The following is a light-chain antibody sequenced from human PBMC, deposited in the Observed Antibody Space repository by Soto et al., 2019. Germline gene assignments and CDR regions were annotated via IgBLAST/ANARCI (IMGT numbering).Light chain of an antibody. CDR2: DAS. J-gene: IGKJ4*01. V-gene: IGKV3-20*01. Sequence: ELGLTQAPGTLSLSPGERATLSCRASQSVSGSYLAWYQQKPGQAPRLLIYDASSRATGIPDRFSGGGSGTDFTLTISRLEPEDFAVYYCQQFSSYPLTFGGGTKVDIK. CDR3: QQFSSYPLT. CDR1: QSVSGSY.